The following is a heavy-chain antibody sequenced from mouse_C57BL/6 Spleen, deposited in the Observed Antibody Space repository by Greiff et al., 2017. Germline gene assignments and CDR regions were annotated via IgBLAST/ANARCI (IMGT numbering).Heavy chain of an antibody. J-gene: IGHJ2*01. V-gene: IGHV6-6*01. CDR3: TTGAIYYYGSSFDY. Sequence: EVQRVESGGGLVQPGGSMKLSCAASGFTFSDAWMDWVRQSPEKGLEWVAEIRNKANNHATYYAESVKGRFTISRDDSKSSVYPQMNSLRAEDTGIYYCTTGAIYYYGSSFDYWGQGTTLTVSS. CDR1: GFTFSDAW. CDR2: IRNKANNHAT. D-gene: IGHD1-1*01.